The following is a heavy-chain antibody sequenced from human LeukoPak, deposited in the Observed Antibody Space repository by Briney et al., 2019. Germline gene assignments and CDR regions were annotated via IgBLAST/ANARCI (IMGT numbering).Heavy chain of an antibody. D-gene: IGHD2-15*01. CDR3: ARGADGVSSNSRGWFDP. V-gene: IGHV3-21*01. Sequence: GGSLRLSCAASGFTFNRYNMNWVRRAPGKGGEWVSSISISSSYINYGDSVRGRFTISRDNAKPSLYLQMNTLRAEDTAVYSCARGADGVSSNSRGWFDPWGQGTLVTVSS. CDR1: GFTFNRYN. CDR2: ISISSSYI. J-gene: IGHJ5*02.